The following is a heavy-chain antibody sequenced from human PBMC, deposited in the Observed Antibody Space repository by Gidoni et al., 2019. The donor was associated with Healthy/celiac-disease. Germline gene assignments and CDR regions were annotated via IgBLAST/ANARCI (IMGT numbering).Heavy chain of an antibody. J-gene: IGHJ4*02. D-gene: IGHD3-3*01. CDR1: GGSISSGDYY. CDR3: ARGVTIFGVVINYFDY. Sequence: QVQLQESGPGLVKPSQTLSLTCTVSGGSISSGDYYWSWIRQPPGKGLEWIGYIYYSGSTYYNPSLKSRVTISVDTSKNQFSLKLSSVTAADTAVYYCARGVTIFGVVINYFDYWGQGTLVTVSS. V-gene: IGHV4-30-4*01. CDR2: IYYSGST.